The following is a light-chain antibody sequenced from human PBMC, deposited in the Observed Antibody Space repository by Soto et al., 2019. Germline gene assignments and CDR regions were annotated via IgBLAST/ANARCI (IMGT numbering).Light chain of an antibody. V-gene: IGKV1-8*01. CDR3: QQYYSYPPWT. CDR2: AAS. Sequence: IRMTQSPSSLSASTGDRVTITCRASQGISSYLAWYQQKPGKAPKLLIYAASTLQSGVPSRFSGSGSGTDFTLTISCLQSEDFATYYCQQYYSYPPWTFGQGTK. J-gene: IGKJ1*01. CDR1: QGISSY.